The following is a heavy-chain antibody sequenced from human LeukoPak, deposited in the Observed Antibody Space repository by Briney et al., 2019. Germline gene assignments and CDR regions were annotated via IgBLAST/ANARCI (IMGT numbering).Heavy chain of an antibody. J-gene: IGHJ4*02. CDR1: GFTFSSYW. Sequence: GGSLRLSCAASGFTFSSYWMSRVRQAPGKGLEWVANIKQDGSEKYYVDSVKGRFTISRDNAKNSLYLQMNSLRAEDTAVYYCVRDLYGGPFDYWGQGTLVTVSS. V-gene: IGHV3-7*01. CDR3: VRDLYGGPFDY. D-gene: IGHD4-23*01. CDR2: IKQDGSEK.